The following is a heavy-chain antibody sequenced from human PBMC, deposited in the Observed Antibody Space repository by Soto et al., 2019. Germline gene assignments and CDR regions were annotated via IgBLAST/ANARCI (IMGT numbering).Heavy chain of an antibody. CDR2: VSGTGGKT. CDR3: AKALDRDYGGNSHPFDN. Sequence: EVQLSESGGGLAQPGGSLRLSCAASGLAFSIYAMTWVRQAPGKGLEWVATVSGTGGKTYYADSVQGRFTISRDNRKNTLHLQMNSLTADDTALYYCAKALDRDYGGNSHPFDNWGQGTLVTFSS. D-gene: IGHD2-21*01. V-gene: IGHV3-23*01. J-gene: IGHJ4*02. CDR1: GLAFSIYA.